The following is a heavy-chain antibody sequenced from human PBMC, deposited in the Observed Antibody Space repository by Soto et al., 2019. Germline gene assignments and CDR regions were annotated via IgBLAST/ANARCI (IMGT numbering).Heavy chain of an antibody. D-gene: IGHD1-26*01. V-gene: IGHV1-69*01. CDR2: VIPIFGTA. CDR3: ARLPGPTIPRWELQEADY. Sequence: QVQLVQSGAEVKKPGSSVKVSCKASGGTFSSYAISWVRQAPGQGLEWMGGVIPIFGTANYAQKFQGRVTITADESTSTAYMELSSLRSEDTAFYYCARLPGPTIPRWELQEADYWGQGTLVTVSS. J-gene: IGHJ4*02. CDR1: GGTFSSYA.